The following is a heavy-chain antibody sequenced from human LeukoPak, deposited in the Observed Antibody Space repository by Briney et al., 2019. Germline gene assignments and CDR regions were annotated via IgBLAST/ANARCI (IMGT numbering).Heavy chain of an antibody. V-gene: IGHV1-46*01. CDR2: INPSGGST. CDR3: ARARQGLNDFDY. J-gene: IGHJ4*02. CDR1: GYTFTSYY. Sequence: GASVKVSCKASGYTFTSYYMHWVRQAPGQGLEWMGIINPSGGSTSYVQKFQGRVTMTRDTSTSTVCMELSSLRSEDTAVYYCARARQGLNDFDYWGQGTLVTVSS.